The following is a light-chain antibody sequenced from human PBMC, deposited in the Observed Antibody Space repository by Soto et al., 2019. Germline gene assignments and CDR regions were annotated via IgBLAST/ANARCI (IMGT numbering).Light chain of an antibody. Sequence: EVVMTQSPATLSVSPGERVSFSCRASQSVTTNLAWYEHKPGQSPRLLFSDASTGASGIPPRFSGSVSETEFTLTICRLQSADFAVYYFQQYGRWAVTFGGGTKVEIK. J-gene: IGKJ4*01. CDR3: QQYGRWAVT. V-gene: IGKV3-15*01. CDR1: QSVTTN. CDR2: DAS.